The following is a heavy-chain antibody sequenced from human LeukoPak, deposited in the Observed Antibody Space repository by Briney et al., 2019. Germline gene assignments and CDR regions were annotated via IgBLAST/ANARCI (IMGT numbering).Heavy chain of an antibody. V-gene: IGHV3-21*01. D-gene: IGHD1-1*01. CDR3: SRGGTDDPFNS. CDR2: ISPRSDYI. CDR1: GFTFSSYS. J-gene: IGHJ4*02. Sequence: GGPLRLSCAASGFTFSSYSMNWVRQAPGKGLEWVSSISPRSDYIYYADSLKGRFTISRDNAKDSLYLQMNSLRAEDTAVYYCSRGGTDDPFNSWGQGTLVAVSS.